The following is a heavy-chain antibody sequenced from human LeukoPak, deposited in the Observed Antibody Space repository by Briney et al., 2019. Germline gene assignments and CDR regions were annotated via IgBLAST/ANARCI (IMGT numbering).Heavy chain of an antibody. CDR3: ARNPRDGYTVDY. J-gene: IGHJ4*02. CDR2: MYHTGGF. D-gene: IGHD5-24*01. CDR1: GGSINSINW. V-gene: IGHV4-4*02. Sequence: SGTLSLTCAVSGGSINSINWWSWVRQSPGQGLEWIGEMYHTGGFNYNPSLKSRVTISLDKSQNQFSLRLSSETAADTAVYYCARNPRDGYTVDYWGQGTLVTVSS.